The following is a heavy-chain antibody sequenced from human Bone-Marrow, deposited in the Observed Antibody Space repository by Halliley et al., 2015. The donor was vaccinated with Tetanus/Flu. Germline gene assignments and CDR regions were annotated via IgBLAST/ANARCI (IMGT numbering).Heavy chain of an antibody. CDR2: IFYSGIA. CDR1: GGSVGSDY. D-gene: IGHD3-22*01. CDR3: ARNLQGSGYYYREDAFDI. J-gene: IGHJ3*02. Sequence: TLSLTCTVSGGSVGSDYWSWIRQSPGRGLEWIGDIFYSGIANYNPSLKSRVTMSVDTSDNVFTLNLTSVTAADTAVYYCARNLQGSGYYYREDAFDIWGQGTVVTVSS. V-gene: IGHV4-59*02.